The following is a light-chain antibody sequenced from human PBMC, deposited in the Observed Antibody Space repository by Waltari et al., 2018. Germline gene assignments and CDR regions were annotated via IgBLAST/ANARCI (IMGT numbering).Light chain of an antibody. CDR3: QQYGRSPYT. V-gene: IGKV3-20*01. CDR1: QSLSSTY. Sequence: EIVLTQSPGTLSLSPGERATLSCRASQSLSSTYLAWYQQKPGQAPRLLIYGASSRATGIPDFTLSISRLEPEDSAVYYCQQYGRSPYTFGQGTKLEIK. J-gene: IGKJ2*01. CDR2: GAS.